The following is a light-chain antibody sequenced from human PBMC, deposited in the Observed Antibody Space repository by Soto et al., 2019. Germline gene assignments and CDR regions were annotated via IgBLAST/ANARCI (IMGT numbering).Light chain of an antibody. J-gene: IGKJ4*01. CDR1: QSVSNNY. V-gene: IGKV3-20*01. CDR2: GAS. Sequence: EIVLTQSPGTLSLSPGERATLSCRASQSVSNNYLAWYQQKPGQAPRLLIYGASNRATGIPDRFSGSGSGTDFTLTISRLEPEDFAVYFCQQGYKMPLTFGGGTKVDIK. CDR3: QQGYKMPLT.